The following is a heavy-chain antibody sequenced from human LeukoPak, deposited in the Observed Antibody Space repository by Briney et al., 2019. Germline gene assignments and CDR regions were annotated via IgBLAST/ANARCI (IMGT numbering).Heavy chain of an antibody. D-gene: IGHD3-22*01. CDR3: ARVPTYYYDSSSSHAFDI. Sequence: SETLSLTCAVYGGSFSGYYWSWIRQPPGKGLEWIGYIYYSGSTNYNPSLKSRVTISVDTSKNQFSLKLSSVTAADTAVYYCARVPTYYYDSSSSHAFDIWGQGTMVTVSS. V-gene: IGHV4-59*01. CDR1: GGSFSGYY. CDR2: IYYSGST. J-gene: IGHJ3*02.